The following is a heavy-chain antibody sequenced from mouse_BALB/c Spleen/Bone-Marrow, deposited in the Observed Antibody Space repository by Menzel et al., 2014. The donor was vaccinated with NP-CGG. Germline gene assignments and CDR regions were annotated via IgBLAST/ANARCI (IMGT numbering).Heavy chain of an antibody. D-gene: IGHD2-2*01. J-gene: IGHJ3*01. CDR1: GYTFTSYY. CDR3: TTSRGYNWFAY. Sequence: QVQLQQSGAELVKPGASVKLSCKASGYTFTSYYMYWVKQRPGQGLEWIGEINPSNGDADFNEKFKIKATLTVDKSSSTAYMQLSSLTSEDSAVYYCTTSRGYNWFAYWGQGTLVTVSA. CDR2: INPSNGDA. V-gene: IGHV1S81*02.